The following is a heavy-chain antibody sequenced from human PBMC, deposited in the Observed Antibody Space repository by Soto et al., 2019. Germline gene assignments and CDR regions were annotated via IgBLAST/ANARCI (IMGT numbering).Heavy chain of an antibody. CDR1: CGSFSGYY. Sequence: PSETLSLTCAVYCGSFSGYYWSWIRQPPGKGLEWIGEINHSGSTNYNPSLKSRVTISVDTSKNQFSLKLSSVTAADTAVYYCARGLLDYYGSGSYSLTGWGQGTLVTVSS. J-gene: IGHJ4*02. D-gene: IGHD3-10*01. CDR3: ARGLLDYYGSGSYSLTG. CDR2: INHSGST. V-gene: IGHV4-34*01.